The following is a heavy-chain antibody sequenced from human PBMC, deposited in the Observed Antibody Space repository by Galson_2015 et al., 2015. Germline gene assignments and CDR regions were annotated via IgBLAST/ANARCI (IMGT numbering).Heavy chain of an antibody. V-gene: IGHV3-48*04. D-gene: IGHD4-23*01. CDR1: GFTFSSYS. CDR2: VSSSSSTI. Sequence: SLRLSCEASGFTFSSYSMNWVRQAPGKGLEWVSYVSSSSSTIYYADSVKGRFTISRDNAKNSLYLQVNSLRAEDTAVYYCARSADGGNPPFDYWGQGTLVTVSS. J-gene: IGHJ4*02. CDR3: ARSADGGNPPFDY.